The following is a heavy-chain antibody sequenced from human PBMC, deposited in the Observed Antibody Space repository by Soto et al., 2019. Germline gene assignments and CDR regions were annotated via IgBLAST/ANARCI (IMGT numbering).Heavy chain of an antibody. Sequence: SLRLSCVASGFSFDDFVMNWVRQRPGKGLEWVSSVSWNSGAKLYADSVKGRFAISRDSARKSVYLQRNSLRPDDTAFYYCAKGVATAVPALDYWGQGTLVTVSS. D-gene: IGHD2-21*02. CDR1: GFSFDDFV. J-gene: IGHJ4*02. CDR2: VSWNSGAK. CDR3: AKGVATAVPALDY. V-gene: IGHV3-9*01.